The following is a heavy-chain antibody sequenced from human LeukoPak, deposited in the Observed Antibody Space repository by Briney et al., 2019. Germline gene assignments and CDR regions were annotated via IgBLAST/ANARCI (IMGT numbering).Heavy chain of an antibody. D-gene: IGHD2-21*02. J-gene: IGHJ4*02. CDR1: GDSMSGYS. CDR2: ISSSYFT. CDR3: ARVHIVTGPYFDS. Sequence: PSDTLSLTCTVSGDSMSGYSWSWLRQPAGKELEWIGRISSSYFTEYNLSLDGRVTMSIDTSKNQFSLMLDSVTAADTAVYYCARVHIVTGPYFDSWGQGALLTVSS. V-gene: IGHV4-4*07.